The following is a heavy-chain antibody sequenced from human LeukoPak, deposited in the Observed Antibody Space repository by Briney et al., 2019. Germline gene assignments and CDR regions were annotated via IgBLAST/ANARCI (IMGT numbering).Heavy chain of an antibody. Sequence: GGSLRLSCAASGFTFCSYGMNWVRQAPGKGLEWVSYITSSTTIFYADSVKGRFTISRDNAKDSLYLQMSSLRDEDTAMYYCARDPLDYWGQGTLVTVSS. J-gene: IGHJ4*02. V-gene: IGHV3-48*02. CDR3: ARDPLDY. CDR2: ITSSTTI. CDR1: GFTFCSYG.